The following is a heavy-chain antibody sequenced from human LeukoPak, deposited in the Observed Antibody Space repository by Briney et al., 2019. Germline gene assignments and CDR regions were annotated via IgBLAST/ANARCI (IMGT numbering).Heavy chain of an antibody. Sequence: GGSLRLSCAASGFTFDDYAMHWVRQAPGKGLEWVSLISGDGGSTYYADSVKGRFTISRDNSKNTLYLQMNSLRAEDTAVYYCAKDWVAGATKTGIDYWGQGTLVTVSS. V-gene: IGHV3-43*02. CDR2: ISGDGGST. J-gene: IGHJ4*02. D-gene: IGHD1-26*01. CDR1: GFTFDDYA. CDR3: AKDWVAGATKTGIDY.